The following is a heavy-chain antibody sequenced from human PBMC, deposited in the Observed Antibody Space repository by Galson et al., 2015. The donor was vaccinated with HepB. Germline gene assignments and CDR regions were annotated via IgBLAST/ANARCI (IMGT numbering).Heavy chain of an antibody. CDR3: ARDSLSYCSSTSCYNTPLD. CDR2: IIPIFGTA. D-gene: IGHD2-2*02. V-gene: IGHV1-69*13. CDR1: GGTFSSYA. Sequence: SVKVSCKASGGTFSSYAISWVRQAPGQGLEWMGGIIPIFGTANYAQKFQGRVTITADESTSTAYMELSSLRSEGTAVYYCARDSLSYCSSTSCYNTPLDWGQGTLVTVSS. J-gene: IGHJ4*02.